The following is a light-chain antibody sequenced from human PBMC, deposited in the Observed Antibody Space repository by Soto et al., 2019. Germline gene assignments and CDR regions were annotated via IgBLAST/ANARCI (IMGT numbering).Light chain of an antibody. CDR2: DVS. J-gene: IGLJ3*02. Sequence: QSALTQPASVSGSPGQSITISCTGTSSDVGAYNYVSWYQQYPGKAPKLMIYDVSNRPSGVSNRFSGSKSDNTASLTISGLLAEDEADYYCSSYTTSSTSVFGGGTKLTVL. CDR3: SSYTTSSTSV. CDR1: SSDVGAYNY. V-gene: IGLV2-14*01.